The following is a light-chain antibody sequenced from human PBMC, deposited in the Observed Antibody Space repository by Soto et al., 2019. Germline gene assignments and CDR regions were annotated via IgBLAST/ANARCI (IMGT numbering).Light chain of an antibody. CDR3: QQSYTTPQT. J-gene: IGKJ2*01. CDR1: QSIGSW. Sequence: DILMTQSPSTLSASVGDRVTITCRASQSIGSWLAWYQQKPGKAPKVLIYDACSLESEVPSRFSGSGFGTDFTHYISSLQSEDFAKYYCQQSYTTPQTFGLGTKQEIK. V-gene: IGKV1-5*01. CDR2: DAC.